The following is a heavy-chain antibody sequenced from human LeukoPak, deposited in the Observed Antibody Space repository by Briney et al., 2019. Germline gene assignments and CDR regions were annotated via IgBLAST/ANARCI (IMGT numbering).Heavy chain of an antibody. J-gene: IGHJ6*02. CDR1: GFTFDDYA. V-gene: IGHV3-9*01. CDR2: ISWNSGSI. D-gene: IGHD2-15*01. Sequence: PGGSLRLSCAASGFTFDDYAMHWVRQAPGKGLEWVPGISWNSGSIGYADSVKGRFTISRDNAKNSLYLQMNSLRAEDTALYYCAKASAMVAAISGMDVWGQGTTVTVSS. CDR3: AKASAMVAAISGMDV.